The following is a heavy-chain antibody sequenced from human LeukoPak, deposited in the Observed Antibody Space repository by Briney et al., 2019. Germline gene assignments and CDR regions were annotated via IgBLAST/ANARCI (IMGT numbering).Heavy chain of an antibody. CDR3: ANRGQAFDY. J-gene: IGHJ4*02. CDR2: ISGHGTSL. Sequence: GGSLRLSCAASGFTFNDYAMSWVRQGPGKRLEGVALISGHGTSLYYADSVRGRFTISRDNSKNTLYLQMNSLRAEDTAVYYCANRGQAFDYWGQGTLVTVSS. CDR1: GFTFNDYA. V-gene: IGHV3-23*01.